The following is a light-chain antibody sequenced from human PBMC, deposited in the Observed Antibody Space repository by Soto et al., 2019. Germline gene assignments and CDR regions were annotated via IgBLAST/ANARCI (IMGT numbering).Light chain of an antibody. CDR1: QSVGRK. V-gene: IGKV3-15*01. Sequence: EIVMTQSPATLSLSPGQRATLSCSARQSVGRKLAWYQQRGVQAPRPLXHSPSTRATGIPARFSGSGSGTEFTLTISSLEPEDFAVHYCQQRGDWPPITFGQGTRLEIK. J-gene: IGKJ5*01. CDR3: QQRGDWPPIT. CDR2: SPS.